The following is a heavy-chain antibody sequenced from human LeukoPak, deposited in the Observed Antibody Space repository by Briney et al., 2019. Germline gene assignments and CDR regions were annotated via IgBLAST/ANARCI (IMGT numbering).Heavy chain of an antibody. D-gene: IGHD3-16*01. CDR1: GFTFSSYA. CDR2: IWHDGLNK. Sequence: GGSLRLSCGASGFTFSSYAMHWVRQAPGKGLEWVAVIWHDGLNKFYADFLKGRFTISRDFSKDTVYLQMSGLTVEDTAVYYCAKAGQRSYAEAFDSWGQGTLVTVSS. J-gene: IGHJ4*02. CDR3: AKAGQRSYAEAFDS. V-gene: IGHV3-33*06.